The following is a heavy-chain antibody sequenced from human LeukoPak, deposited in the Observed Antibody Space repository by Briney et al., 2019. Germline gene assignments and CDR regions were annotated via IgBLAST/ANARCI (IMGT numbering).Heavy chain of an antibody. V-gene: IGHV3-48*03. J-gene: IGHJ6*02. CDR3: ARTWGNCGGDCYYYYYYGMGV. Sequence: QPGGSLRLSCAASGFTFSSYEMNWVRQAPGKGLEWVSYISSSGSTIYYADSVKGRFTISRDNAKNSLYLQMNSLRAEDTAVYYCARTWGNCGGDCYYYYYYGMGVWGQGATVTVSS. D-gene: IGHD2-21*02. CDR1: GFTFSSYE. CDR2: ISSSGSTI.